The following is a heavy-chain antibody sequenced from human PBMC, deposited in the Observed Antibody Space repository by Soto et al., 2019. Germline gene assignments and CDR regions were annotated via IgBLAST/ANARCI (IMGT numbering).Heavy chain of an antibody. J-gene: IGHJ4*02. CDR3: ARPARQGTVAGDF. Sequence: SETLSLTCTVSGGSISRISFYWGWIRQPPGKGLEWIANIYYSGSPNYNPSLKSRVTMSLDTSKNQIYLNLSSVTAADTAVYYCARPARQGTVAGDFWGQGTLVTVSS. CDR2: IYYSGSP. D-gene: IGHD6-19*01. V-gene: IGHV4-39*01. CDR1: GGSISRISFY.